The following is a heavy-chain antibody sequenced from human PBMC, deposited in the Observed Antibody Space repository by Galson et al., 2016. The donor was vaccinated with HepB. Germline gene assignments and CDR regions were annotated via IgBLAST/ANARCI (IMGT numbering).Heavy chain of an antibody. CDR1: GFNFGDFY. J-gene: IGHJ4*02. CDR3: ARGYARFDY. D-gene: IGHD5-18*01. CDR2: ISNRASDI. Sequence: SLRLSCAASGFNFGDFYMGWIRQAPGKGLEWLAYISNRASDIYYADSIKGRFTISRDNAKQSLSLQMNSLRVEDSAVYFCARGYARFDYWGQGTLVTVSS. V-gene: IGHV3-11*01.